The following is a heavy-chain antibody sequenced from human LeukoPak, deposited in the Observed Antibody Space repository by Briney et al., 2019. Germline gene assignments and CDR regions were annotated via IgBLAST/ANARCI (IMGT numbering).Heavy chain of an antibody. CDR2: IFPSGST. J-gene: IGHJ5*02. CDR3: ARDLYGSGSYYSFRWFDP. Sequence: SETLSLTCSVSGASISSGSNYWSWIRQPAGKGLEWLGRIFPSGSTDYNPSLKSRVTISVDTSKNQFSLKLSSVTAADTVVYYCARDLYGSGSYYSFRWFDPWGQGTLVTVSS. D-gene: IGHD3-10*01. V-gene: IGHV4-61*02. CDR1: GASISSGSNY.